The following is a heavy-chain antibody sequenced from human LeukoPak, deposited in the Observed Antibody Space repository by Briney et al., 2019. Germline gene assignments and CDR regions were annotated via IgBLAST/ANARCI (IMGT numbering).Heavy chain of an antibody. J-gene: IGHJ4*02. CDR2: ISNSEST. Sequence: SETLSLTCAVYGGSFSGYYWSWTRQPPGKGLEWIGYISNSESTNYNLSLKSRVTISVDTSKNQFSLKLSSVTAADTAVYYCARMIRQQLLYYFDYWSQGTLVTVSS. CDR1: GGSFSGYY. V-gene: IGHV4-59*01. D-gene: IGHD6-13*01. CDR3: ARMIRQQLLYYFDY.